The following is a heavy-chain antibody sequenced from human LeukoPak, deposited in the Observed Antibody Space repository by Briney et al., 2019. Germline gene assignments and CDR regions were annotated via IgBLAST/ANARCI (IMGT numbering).Heavy chain of an antibody. Sequence: GGSLRLSCAASGFTFSSYAMSWVRQAPGKGLEWVSGISWNSDFIVYGDSVKGRFTISRDNSKNTLYLQMNSLRAEDTAVYYCAKDYGDYVFWYFDLWGRGTLVTVSS. CDR2: ISWNSDFI. CDR3: AKDYGDYVFWYFDL. CDR1: GFTFSSYA. V-gene: IGHV3-23*01. D-gene: IGHD4-17*01. J-gene: IGHJ2*01.